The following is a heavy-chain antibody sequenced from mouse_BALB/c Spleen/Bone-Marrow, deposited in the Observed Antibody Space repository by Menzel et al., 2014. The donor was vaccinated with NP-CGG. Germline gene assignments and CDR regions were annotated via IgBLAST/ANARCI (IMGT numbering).Heavy chain of an antibody. D-gene: IGHD1-1*01. Sequence: DLVKPGASVKLSCKASGYTFXSYWINWIKQRPRQGLEWIGRIAPGSGSTYYDEMFKGKATLTVDTSSSTAYIQLSSLSSEDSAVYFCARSYYGRAMDYWGQGTSVTVSS. CDR2: IAPGSGST. J-gene: IGHJ4*01. CDR1: GYTFXSYW. V-gene: IGHV1S41*01. CDR3: ARSYYGRAMDY.